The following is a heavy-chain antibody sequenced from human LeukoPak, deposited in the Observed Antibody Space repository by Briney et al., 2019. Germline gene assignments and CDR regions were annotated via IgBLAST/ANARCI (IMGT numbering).Heavy chain of an antibody. D-gene: IGHD2-2*01. Sequence: GGSLRLSCAASGFTFSSYTMNWVRQAPGKGLEWVSSISVSSSYIYYAGSVKGRFTISRDNAKNSLYLQMNSLRVEDTAVYFCTRDGKDCSSSSCSADYWGQGTLVSVSS. CDR3: TRDGKDCSSSSCSADY. CDR2: ISVSSSYI. J-gene: IGHJ4*02. CDR1: GFTFSSYT. V-gene: IGHV3-21*01.